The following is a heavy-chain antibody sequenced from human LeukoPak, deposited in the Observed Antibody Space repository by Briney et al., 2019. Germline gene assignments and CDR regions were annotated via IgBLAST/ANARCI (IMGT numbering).Heavy chain of an antibody. V-gene: IGHV4-59*01. CDR2: AFYIGSP. CDR1: GGSLSSYY. Sequence: PSETLSLTCTVSGGSLSSYYWTWIRQPPGKGLEWIGYAFYIGSPNYNPSLQSRVTISVDTSKNQFSLKLSSVTAADTAMYYCAREGRGGNWFDPWGQGTLVTVSS. CDR3: AREGRGGNWFDP. J-gene: IGHJ5*02. D-gene: IGHD5-24*01.